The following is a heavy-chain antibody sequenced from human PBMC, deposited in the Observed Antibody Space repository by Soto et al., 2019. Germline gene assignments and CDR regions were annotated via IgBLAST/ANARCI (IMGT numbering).Heavy chain of an antibody. CDR2: IYYSGST. V-gene: IGHV4-31*03. CDR3: ASKFGELLADAFDI. CDR1: GGSISSGGYY. Sequence: PSETLSLTCTVSGGSISSGGYYWSWIRQHPGKGLEWIGYIYYSGSTYYNPSLKSRVTISVDTSKNQFSLKLSSVTAADTAVYYCASKFGELLADAFDIWGQGTVVTVSS. J-gene: IGHJ3*02. D-gene: IGHD3-10*01.